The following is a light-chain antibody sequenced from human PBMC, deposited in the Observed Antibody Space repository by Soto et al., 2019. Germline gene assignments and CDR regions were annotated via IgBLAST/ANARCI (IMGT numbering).Light chain of an antibody. CDR3: SSYTSRITYV. V-gene: IGLV2-18*02. CDR1: SSDVGSYNR. Sequence: QSALTQPPSVSGSPGQSVTISCTGTSSDVGSYNRVSWYQQPPGTAPKLMIYDVSNRPSGVPDRFSGSKSGNTASLTISGLQAEDEGDYYCSSYTSRITYVFGTGTKLPVL. J-gene: IGLJ1*01. CDR2: DVS.